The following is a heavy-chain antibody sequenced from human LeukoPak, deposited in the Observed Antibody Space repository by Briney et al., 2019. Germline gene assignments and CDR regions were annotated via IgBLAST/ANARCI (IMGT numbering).Heavy chain of an antibody. CDR3: AKPIYSSSFLFDY. J-gene: IGHJ4*02. D-gene: IGHD6-6*01. CDR1: GFTFSSYG. CDR2: ISYDGSNK. V-gene: IGHV3-30*18. Sequence: GRSLRLSCAASGFTFSSYGMHWVRQAPGKGLEWVAVISYDGSNKYYADSVKGRFTISRDNSKNTLYLQMNSLRAEDTAVYYCAKPIYSSSFLFDYWGQGTLVTVSS.